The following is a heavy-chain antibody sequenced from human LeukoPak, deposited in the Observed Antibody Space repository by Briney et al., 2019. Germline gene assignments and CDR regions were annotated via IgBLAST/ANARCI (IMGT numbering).Heavy chain of an antibody. V-gene: IGHV3-11*01. CDR1: GFSFSDYY. CDR3: AREGQWLVLFDY. D-gene: IGHD6-19*01. J-gene: IGHJ4*02. CDR2: ISTSGSTI. Sequence: PGVSLRLSCAASGFSFSDYYMSWIRQAPGKGLEWVSYISTSGSTIYYADSVQGRFTISRDNAKNSLYLQMNSLRAEDTAVYYCAREGQWLVLFDYWGQGTLVTVSS.